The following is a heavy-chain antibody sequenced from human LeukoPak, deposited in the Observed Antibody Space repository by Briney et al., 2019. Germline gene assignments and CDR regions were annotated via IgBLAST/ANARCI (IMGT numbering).Heavy chain of an antibody. CDR3: ARVLNWNYFDY. J-gene: IGHJ4*02. CDR2: IYHSGST. D-gene: IGHD1-1*01. CDR1: GGSISSSNW. Sequence: PSETLSLTCAVSGGSISSSNWWSWVRQPPGKGLEWIGEIYHSGSTNYNPSLKSRVTISVDTSKNQFSLKLSSVTAADTAVYYFARVLNWNYFDYWGQGTLVTVSS. V-gene: IGHV4-4*02.